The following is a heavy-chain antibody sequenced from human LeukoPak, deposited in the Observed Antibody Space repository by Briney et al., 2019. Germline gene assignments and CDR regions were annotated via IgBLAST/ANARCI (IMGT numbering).Heavy chain of an antibody. CDR2: IYYSGST. CDR1: GDSLSSGGYY. Sequence: SQTLSLTCTVSGDSLSSGGYYWNWIRQHPGKGLEWIGYIYYSGSTYYNPSLKSRVSMSVDTSKDHFSLKLSSVTAADTAVYYCARVEGSWAFDIWGQGTMVTVSS. CDR3: ARVEGSWAFDI. D-gene: IGHD3-10*01. J-gene: IGHJ3*02. V-gene: IGHV4-31*03.